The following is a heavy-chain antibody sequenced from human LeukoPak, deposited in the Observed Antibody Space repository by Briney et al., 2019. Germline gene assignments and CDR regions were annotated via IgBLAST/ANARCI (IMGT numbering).Heavy chain of an antibody. V-gene: IGHV4-59*05. CDR1: GFTFSSYSMN. J-gene: IGHJ1*01. CDR3: AREYSYGEYFQH. Sequence: GSLRLSCVASGFTFSSYSMNWVRQAPGKGLEWIGSIYYSGNTYFNPSLKSRVTISVDTSKNQFSLKLSSVTAADTAVYYCAREYSYGEYFQHWGQGTLVTVSS. CDR2: IYYSGNT. D-gene: IGHD5-18*01.